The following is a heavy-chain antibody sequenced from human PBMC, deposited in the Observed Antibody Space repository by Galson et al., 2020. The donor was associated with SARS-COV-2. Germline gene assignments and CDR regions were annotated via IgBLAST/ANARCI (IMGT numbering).Heavy chain of an antibody. J-gene: IGHJ6*02. Sequence: ASVKVSCKASGYTFTSYGISWVRQAPGQGLEWMGWISAYNGNTNYAQKLQGRVTMTTDTSTSTAYMELRSLRSDDTAVYYCARDRGLPGYGYGMDVWGQGTTVTVSS. V-gene: IGHV1-18*01. CDR3: ARDRGLPGYGYGMDV. D-gene: IGHD2-2*01. CDR2: ISAYNGNT. CDR1: GYTFTSYG.